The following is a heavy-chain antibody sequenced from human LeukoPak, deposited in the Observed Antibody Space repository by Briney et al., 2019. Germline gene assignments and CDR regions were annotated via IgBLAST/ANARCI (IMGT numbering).Heavy chain of an antibody. CDR1: GGSISSSSYY. CDR2: IYYSGST. CDR3: ARVWGSGSSIDY. V-gene: IGHV4-39*07. Sequence: PSETLSLTCTVSGGSISSSSYYWRWIRQPPGKGLEWIGSIYYSGSTYYNPSLKSRVTISVDTSKNQFSLKLSSVTAADTAVYYCARVWGSGSSIDYWGQGTLVTVSS. D-gene: IGHD3-10*01. J-gene: IGHJ4*02.